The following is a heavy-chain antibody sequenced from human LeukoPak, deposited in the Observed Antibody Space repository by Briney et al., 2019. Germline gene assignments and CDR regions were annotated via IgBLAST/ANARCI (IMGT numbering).Heavy chain of an antibody. CDR3: AKAPDVRGVDY. CDR2: IRSDGVTT. V-gene: IGHV3-23*01. D-gene: IGHD3-16*01. CDR1: GFSFGRHA. J-gene: IGHJ4*02. Sequence: GGSLRLSCAASGFSFGRHAMSWVRQAPGKGLEWVSDIRSDGVTTYYADSVKGRFTISRDSSKNRLYLQMNSLRAEDTAVYYCAKAPDVRGVDYWGQGTLVTVSS.